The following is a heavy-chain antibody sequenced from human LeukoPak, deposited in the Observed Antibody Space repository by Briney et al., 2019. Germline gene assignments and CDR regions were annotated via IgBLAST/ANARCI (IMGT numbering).Heavy chain of an antibody. CDR3: ARDQRGIYSTFDY. CDR1: GFTFSSYW. Sequence: GGSLRLSCAASGFTFSSYWMNWVRQAPGKGLEGVANIKQDGIEKYYLDSLKGRFIISRDNAKNSLYLQMNSVRAEDTAVYYCARDQRGIYSTFDYWGQGTLVIVSS. D-gene: IGHD2-21*01. J-gene: IGHJ4*02. V-gene: IGHV3-7*01. CDR2: IKQDGIEK.